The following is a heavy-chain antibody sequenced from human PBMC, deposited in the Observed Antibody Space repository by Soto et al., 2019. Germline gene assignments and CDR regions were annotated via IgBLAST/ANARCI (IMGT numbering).Heavy chain of an antibody. CDR1: GFTFGDYA. Sequence: PGGSLRLSCVASGFTFGDYAMTWVRQAPGKGLEWVAGISGNGGNTYYADSVKGRLTISRDNSKNTLYLQMNSLSAEDTAVYYCAKDRQFYDFWIDISMLDPWGQGTLVTVS. J-gene: IGHJ5*02. V-gene: IGHV3-23*01. CDR3: AKDRQFYDFWIDISMLDP. CDR2: ISGNGGNT. D-gene: IGHD3-3*01.